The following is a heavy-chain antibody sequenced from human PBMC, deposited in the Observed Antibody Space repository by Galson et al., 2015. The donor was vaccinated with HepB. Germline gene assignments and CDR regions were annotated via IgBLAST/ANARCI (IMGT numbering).Heavy chain of an antibody. D-gene: IGHD6-19*01. CDR2: IYNGGPT. V-gene: IGHV3-53*04. Sequence: SLLLSCAVSEFTAGSSYMSWGRQAPGTGLESVSVIYNGGPTKYADSVKGRFTISRHSSSNSVYLQMNSLRAEDTAVYYCARAHTNGWLAIEHWGQGTLVTVSS. CDR1: EFTAGSSY. J-gene: IGHJ1*01. CDR3: ARAHTNGWLAIEH.